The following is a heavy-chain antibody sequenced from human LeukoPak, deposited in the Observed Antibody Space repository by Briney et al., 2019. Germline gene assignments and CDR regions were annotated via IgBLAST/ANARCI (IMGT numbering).Heavy chain of an antibody. J-gene: IGHJ4*02. Sequence: GGSLRLSCAASGFTFSSCTMNWVRQAPGKGLEWVSSISSSSSYIYYADSVKGRFTISRDNAKNSLYLQMNSLRAEDTAVYYCARGPYYYDSSRNIYFDYWGQGTLVTASS. CDR3: ARGPYYYDSSRNIYFDY. D-gene: IGHD3-22*01. CDR2: ISSSSSYI. CDR1: GFTFSSCT. V-gene: IGHV3-21*01.